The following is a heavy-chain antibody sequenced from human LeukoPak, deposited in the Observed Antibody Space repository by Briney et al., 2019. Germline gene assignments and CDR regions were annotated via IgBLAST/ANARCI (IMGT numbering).Heavy chain of an antibody. Sequence: ASVKVSCKASGYTFTGYYMHWVRQAPGQGLEWMGWISAYNGNTNYAQKLQGRVTMTTDTSTSTAYMELRSLRSDDTAVYYCARAAPRGYYDSSGYRRHFDYWGQGTLVTVSS. D-gene: IGHD3-22*01. CDR2: ISAYNGNT. J-gene: IGHJ4*02. CDR1: GYTFTGYY. V-gene: IGHV1-18*04. CDR3: ARAAPRGYYDSSGYRRHFDY.